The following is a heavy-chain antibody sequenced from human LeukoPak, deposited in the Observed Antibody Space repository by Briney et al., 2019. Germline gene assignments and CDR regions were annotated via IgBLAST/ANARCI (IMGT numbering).Heavy chain of an antibody. Sequence: ASVKVSCKASGYTFTGYYMHWVRQALGQGLEWMGWINPNSGGTNYAQKFQGRVTMTRDTSISTAYMELSRLRSDDTAVYYCARAAVAAVGACWFDPWGQGTLVTVSS. CDR1: GYTFTGYY. D-gene: IGHD6-13*01. J-gene: IGHJ5*02. V-gene: IGHV1-2*02. CDR3: ARAAVAAVGACWFDP. CDR2: INPNSGGT.